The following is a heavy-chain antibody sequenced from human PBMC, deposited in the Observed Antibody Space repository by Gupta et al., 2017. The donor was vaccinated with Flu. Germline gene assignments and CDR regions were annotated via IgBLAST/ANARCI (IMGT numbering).Heavy chain of an antibody. CDR1: GFTVSSNY. D-gene: IGHD6-13*01. Sequence: EVQLVESGGGLVQPGGSLRLSCAASGFTVSSNYLSWVRQAPGKGLEWVSVIYSGGSTYYADSVKGRFTISRHNSKNTLYLQMNSLRAEDTAVYYCATGEGIAAHDAFDIWGQGTMVTVSS. CDR3: ATGEGIAAHDAFDI. V-gene: IGHV3-53*04. CDR2: IYSGGST. J-gene: IGHJ3*02.